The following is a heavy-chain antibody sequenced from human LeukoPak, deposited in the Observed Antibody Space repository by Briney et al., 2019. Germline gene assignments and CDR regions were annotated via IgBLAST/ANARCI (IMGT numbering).Heavy chain of an antibody. CDR2: INAGNGNT. D-gene: IGHD6-13*01. Sequence: ASVKVSCKASGYTFTSYAMHWVRQAPGQRLEWMGWINAGNGNTKYSQKFQGRVTITRDTSASTAYMELSSLRSEDTAVYYCARAIGRGETRIAAAGWFDPWGQGTLVTASS. CDR3: ARAIGRGETRIAAAGWFDP. CDR1: GYTFTSYA. J-gene: IGHJ5*02. V-gene: IGHV1-3*01.